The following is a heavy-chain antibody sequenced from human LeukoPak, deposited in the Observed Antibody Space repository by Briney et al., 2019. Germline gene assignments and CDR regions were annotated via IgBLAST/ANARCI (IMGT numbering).Heavy chain of an antibody. D-gene: IGHD2/OR15-2a*01. V-gene: IGHV3-23*01. CDR3: AKDPSPLLARPNWFDP. Sequence: GGSLRLSCAASGFTFSSYAMSWVRQAPGKGLEWVSAISGSGGSTYYADSVKGRFTISRDNSKNTLYLQMNSLRAEDTAVYYCAKDPSPLLARPNWFDPWGQGTPITVSS. CDR2: ISGSGGST. J-gene: IGHJ5*02. CDR1: GFTFSSYA.